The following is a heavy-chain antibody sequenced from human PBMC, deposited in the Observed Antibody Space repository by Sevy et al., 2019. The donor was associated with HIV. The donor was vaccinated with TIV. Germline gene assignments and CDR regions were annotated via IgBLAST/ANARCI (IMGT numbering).Heavy chain of an antibody. D-gene: IGHD4-17*01. CDR1: GFTFDDYT. Sequence: GGYLRLSCAASGFTFDDYTMHWVRQPPGKGLEWVSLISWDGGSTYYADSVKGRFTISRDNSKNCLFLQMNSLRSEDTAFYYCAKLGGNYGDYDDYWGRGTLVTVSS. CDR3: AKLGGNYGDYDDY. V-gene: IGHV3-43*01. CDR2: ISWDGGST. J-gene: IGHJ4*02.